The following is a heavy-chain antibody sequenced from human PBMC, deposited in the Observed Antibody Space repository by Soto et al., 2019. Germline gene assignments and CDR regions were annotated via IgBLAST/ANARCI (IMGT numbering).Heavy chain of an antibody. Sequence: QITLKESGPTLVKPTQTLTLTCTFSGFSLSADGVGVGWIRQPPGKALEWLALIYWDDDKRYRPSLKSRLTITQDTSKNQVVLTRTNMDPVDTATYYCAHAYGGTSWPNDAFDVWGQGTVVTVSS. V-gene: IGHV2-5*02. J-gene: IGHJ3*01. CDR2: IYWDDDK. D-gene: IGHD2-2*01. CDR1: GFSLSADGVG. CDR3: AHAYGGTSWPNDAFDV.